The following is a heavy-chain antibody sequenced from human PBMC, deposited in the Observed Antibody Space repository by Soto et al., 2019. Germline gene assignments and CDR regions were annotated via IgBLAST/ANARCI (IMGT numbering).Heavy chain of an antibody. V-gene: IGHV3-7*03. D-gene: IGHD3-3*01. CDR3: ASRPSEVKYYGVFDY. CDR1: GFTFNNYW. J-gene: IGHJ4*02. Sequence: GGSLRLSCAASGFTFNNYWMTWVRQAPGRGLEWVANIKQDGSEKYYVDSVKGRFTISRDNAKNSLYLQMNSLRAEDTAVYYCASRPSEVKYYGVFDYRGQGA. CDR2: IKQDGSEK.